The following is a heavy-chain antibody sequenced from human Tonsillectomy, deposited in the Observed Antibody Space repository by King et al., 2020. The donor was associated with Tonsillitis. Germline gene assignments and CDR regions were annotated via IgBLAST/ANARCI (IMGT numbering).Heavy chain of an antibody. D-gene: IGHD1-20*01. CDR3: VRDRNTINWYLY. CDR2: LDSGGST. CDR1: GDSTTTHKYF. J-gene: IGHJ4*02. Sequence: QLQESGPGLVQPSETLSLTCSVSGDSTTTHKYFWGWIRQPPGEGLEWIGSLDSGGSTYYSPSLRSRDTISLDTSTNQFSLKLTSVTAADTAVYYCVRDRNTINWYLYWGQGTLATVSS. V-gene: IGHV4-39*07.